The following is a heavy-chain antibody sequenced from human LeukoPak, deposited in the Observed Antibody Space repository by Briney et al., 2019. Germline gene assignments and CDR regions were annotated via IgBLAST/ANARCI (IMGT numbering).Heavy chain of an antibody. J-gene: IGHJ4*02. CDR1: GGSFSSGSYY. Sequence: SETLSLTCTVSGGSFSSGSYYWSWIRQPPGKGLEWIGYIYYSGSTNYNPSLKSRVTISVDTSKNQFSLKLSSVTAAGTAVYYCASPDHYDSSGYYQYWGQGTLVTVSS. CDR3: ASPDHYDSSGYYQY. V-gene: IGHV4-61*01. D-gene: IGHD3-22*01. CDR2: IYYSGST.